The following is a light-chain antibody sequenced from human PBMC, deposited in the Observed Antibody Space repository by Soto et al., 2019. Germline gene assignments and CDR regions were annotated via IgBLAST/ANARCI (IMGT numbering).Light chain of an antibody. CDR1: RSVNSF. CDR3: HHYVGAPWA. CDR2: GAS. Sequence: EIVLTQSPGTLSLSPGERATLSCRASRSVNSFLAWFQEKPGQAPRLLIYGASSRASGIPDRFSGSGSGTDFTLTIARLEPEDSAVYYCHHYVGAPWAFGPGTRVEIK. J-gene: IGKJ1*01. V-gene: IGKV3-20*01.